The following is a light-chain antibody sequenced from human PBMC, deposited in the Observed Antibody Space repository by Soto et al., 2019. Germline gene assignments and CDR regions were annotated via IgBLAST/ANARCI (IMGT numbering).Light chain of an antibody. CDR3: QQYISTRT. Sequence: DVQMTQSPSTLSASIGDRVTITCRAGQNIRGWLAWYQQKPGRAPKLLIYGASTLGSGVPSRFSGTGYGTEFTLIISRLQPDDSATYYCQQYISTRTFGQGTKVEVK. CDR2: GAS. V-gene: IGKV1-5*03. CDR1: QNIRGW. J-gene: IGKJ1*01.